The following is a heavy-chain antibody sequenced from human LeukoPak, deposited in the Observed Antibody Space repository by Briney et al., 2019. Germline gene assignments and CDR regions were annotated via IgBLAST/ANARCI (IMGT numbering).Heavy chain of an antibody. V-gene: IGHV3-66*01. CDR1: GFTVSSNY. CDR3: AGTGYYYDSSGYLLTDY. J-gene: IGHJ4*02. D-gene: IGHD3-22*01. CDR2: IYSGGST. Sequence: GGSLRLSCAASGFTVSSNYMSWVRQAPGKGLEWVSVIYSGGSTYYADSVKGRFTISRDNSKNTLYLQMNSLRAEDTAVYYCAGTGYYYDSSGYLLTDYWGQGTLVTVSS.